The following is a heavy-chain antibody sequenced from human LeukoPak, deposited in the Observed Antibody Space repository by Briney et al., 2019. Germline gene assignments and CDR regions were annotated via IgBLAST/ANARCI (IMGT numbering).Heavy chain of an antibody. CDR3: ARHFPYYYDSSGYTDY. Sequence: SETLSLTCTVSGGSISSSSYYWGWIRQPPGKGLEWIVSIYYSGSTYYNPSLKSRVTISVDTSKNQFSLKLSSVTAADTAVYYCARHFPYYYDSSGYTDYWGQGTLVTVSS. J-gene: IGHJ4*02. D-gene: IGHD3-22*01. V-gene: IGHV4-39*01. CDR1: GGSISSSSYY. CDR2: IYYSGST.